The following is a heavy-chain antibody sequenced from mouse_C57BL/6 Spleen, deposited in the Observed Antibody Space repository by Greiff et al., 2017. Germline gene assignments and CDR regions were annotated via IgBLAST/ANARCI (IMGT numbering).Heavy chain of an antibody. V-gene: IGHV5-16*01. D-gene: IGHD2-5*01. CDR1: GFTFSDYY. CDR3: ARDRAYYSNYRAMDY. CDR2: INYDGSST. Sequence: EVMLVESEGGLVQPGSSMKLSCTASGFTFSDYYMAWVRQVPEKGLEWVANINYDGSSTYYLDSLKSRFIISRDNAKNILYLQMSSLKSEDTATYYCARDRAYYSNYRAMDYWGQGTSVTVSS. J-gene: IGHJ4*01.